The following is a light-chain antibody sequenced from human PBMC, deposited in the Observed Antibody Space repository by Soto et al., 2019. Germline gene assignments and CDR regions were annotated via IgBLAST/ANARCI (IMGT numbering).Light chain of an antibody. Sequence: QSVLTQPASVSGSPGQSITVSCTGTSGGTNAYNYVSWYQHHPGKAPKLLIFEVYNRPSGVSNRFSGSKSGNTATLTISGLQTEDEADYFCSSYTSDGTPNYVFGTGTKVTVL. V-gene: IGLV2-14*01. J-gene: IGLJ1*01. CDR1: SGGTNAYNY. CDR3: SSYTSDGTPNYV. CDR2: EVY.